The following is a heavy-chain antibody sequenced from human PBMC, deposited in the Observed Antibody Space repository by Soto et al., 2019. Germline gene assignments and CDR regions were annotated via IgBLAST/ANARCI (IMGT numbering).Heavy chain of an antibody. CDR1: GFTFTNSG. CDR2: ISYDGNTQ. CDR3: AAQVSSGY. Sequence: QVQLVESGGGVVQPGRSLRLSCAASGFTFTNSGMHWVRQATGKGLEWVAVISYDGNTQYYADSVKGRFTISRDNSQHTLYLQMNNLRGEDTAVYYCAAQVSSGYWGQGTLVTVSS. J-gene: IGHJ4*02. V-gene: IGHV3-30*03. D-gene: IGHD2-21*01.